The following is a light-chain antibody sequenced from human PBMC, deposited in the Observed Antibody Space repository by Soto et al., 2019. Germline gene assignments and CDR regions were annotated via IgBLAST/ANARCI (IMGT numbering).Light chain of an antibody. Sequence: DIQMTQSPSSLSASVGDRVTITCRASQSISSYLNWYQQKPGKAPKLLIYKASTLKSGVPSRFSGSGSGTEFTLTISSLQPDDFATYYCQQLNSYPRTFGQGTKVDIK. CDR2: KAS. CDR3: QQLNSYPRT. J-gene: IGKJ1*01. CDR1: QSISSY. V-gene: IGKV1-5*03.